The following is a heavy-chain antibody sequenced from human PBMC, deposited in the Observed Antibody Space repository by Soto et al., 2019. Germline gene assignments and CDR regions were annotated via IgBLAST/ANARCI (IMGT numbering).Heavy chain of an antibody. Sequence: EVQLLESGGGLVQPGGSLRPSCAASGFTLNNYAMTWVRQAPGKGLEWVSAISGGGDTTSYADSVKGRFTVSRDGSKNTLYLQMSSLRAEDTALYYCAKGRGGSGSLTPRVDFWGQGTLVTVSS. D-gene: IGHD3-10*01. V-gene: IGHV3-23*01. CDR1: GFTLNNYA. CDR2: ISGGGDTT. CDR3: AKGRGGSGSLTPRVDF. J-gene: IGHJ4*02.